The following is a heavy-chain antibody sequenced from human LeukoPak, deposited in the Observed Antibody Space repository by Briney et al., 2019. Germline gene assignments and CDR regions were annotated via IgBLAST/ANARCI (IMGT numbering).Heavy chain of an antibody. J-gene: IGHJ4*02. CDR1: GFTFSSYW. D-gene: IGHD4-17*01. Sequence: GGSLRLSCAASGFTFSSYWMSWVRQAPGKGLKWVANIKQDGSEKYYVDSVKGRFTISRDNAKNSLYLQMNSLRAEDTAVYYCARETYGDYPDYWGQGTLVTVSS. V-gene: IGHV3-7*01. CDR2: IKQDGSEK. CDR3: ARETYGDYPDY.